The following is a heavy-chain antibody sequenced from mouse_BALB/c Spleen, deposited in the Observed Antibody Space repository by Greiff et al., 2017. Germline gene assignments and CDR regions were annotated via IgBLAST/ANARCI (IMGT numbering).Heavy chain of an antibody. Sequence: EVQRVESGAGLVQPGGSRKLSCAASGFTFTSFGMHWVRQAPEKGLEWVAYISSGSSTIYYADTVKGRFTISRDNPKNTLFLQMTSLRSEDTAMYYCARQYGNWEVAYWGQGTLVTVSA. D-gene: IGHD2-10*02. CDR3: ARQYGNWEVAY. V-gene: IGHV5-17*02. J-gene: IGHJ3*01. CDR2: ISSGSSTI. CDR1: GFTFTSFG.